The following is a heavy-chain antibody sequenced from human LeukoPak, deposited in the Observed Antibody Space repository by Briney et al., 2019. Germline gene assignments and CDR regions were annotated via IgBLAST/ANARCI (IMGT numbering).Heavy chain of an antibody. CDR3: ARDQNYVNIYYFDY. CDR2: IDNAGSIT. Sequence: GGSLRLSCAASGFTFSNYWIHWVRQAPGKGLVWVSRIDNAGSITTYADSVKGRFTISRDNAKNSLYLQMNSLRAEDTAVYYCARDQNYVNIYYFDYWGQGTLVTVSS. D-gene: IGHD1-7*01. CDR1: GFTFSNYW. V-gene: IGHV3-74*03. J-gene: IGHJ4*02.